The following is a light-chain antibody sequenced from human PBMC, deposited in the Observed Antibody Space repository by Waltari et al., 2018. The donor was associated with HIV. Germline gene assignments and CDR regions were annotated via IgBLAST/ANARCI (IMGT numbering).Light chain of an antibody. CDR1: QYISNF. J-gene: IGKJ2*01. Sequence: DIQMTQSPSSLSASVGDRVTITCQASQYISNFLNWYQQKPGKAPKLLIYDASNLETGVPSRFSGSGSGTDFTFTISSLQPEDIATYYCQQYDNLPVYTFGQGTKLEI. CDR3: QQYDNLPVYT. CDR2: DAS. V-gene: IGKV1-33*01.